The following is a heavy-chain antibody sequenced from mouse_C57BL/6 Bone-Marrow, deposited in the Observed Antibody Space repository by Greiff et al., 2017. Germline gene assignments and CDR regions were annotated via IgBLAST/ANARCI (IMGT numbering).Heavy chain of an antibody. CDR3: RFSMIRWYVDV. CDR2: IDPENGDT. J-gene: IGHJ1*03. V-gene: IGHV14-4*01. D-gene: IGHD2-4*01. Sequence: VQLQQSGAELVRPGASVKLSCTASGFNIKDDYMHWVKQRPEPGLEWIGWIDPENGDTEYASKFQGKATITADTSSNTAYLQLSSLTSEDTAVYYCRFSMIRWYVDVWGTGTTVTVSS. CDR1: GFNIKDDY.